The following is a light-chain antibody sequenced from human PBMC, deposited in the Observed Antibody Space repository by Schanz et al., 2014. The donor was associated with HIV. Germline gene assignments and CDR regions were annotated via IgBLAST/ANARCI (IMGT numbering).Light chain of an antibody. Sequence: QSALTQPASVSGSPGQSITISCTGTSSDVGGFNYVSWFQQHPGKAPKLMMYDVSRRPSGVSNRFSGSKSGNTASLTISGIRAEDEADYYCISYTSDSVVFGGGTKLTVL. CDR2: DVS. V-gene: IGLV2-14*03. CDR3: ISYTSDSVV. J-gene: IGLJ2*01. CDR1: SSDVGGFNY.